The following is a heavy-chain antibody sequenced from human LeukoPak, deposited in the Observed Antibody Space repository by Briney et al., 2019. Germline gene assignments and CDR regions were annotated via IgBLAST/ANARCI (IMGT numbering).Heavy chain of an antibody. CDR1: GYTFTNYY. Sequence: ASVKVSCKASGYTFTNYYMHWVRQAPGQGIEWIGMTNPTTKYAQRFQGRVTMTMDTSTSTVYMELSSLTSEDTAVYYCGRDLLSIAATGTFYYYGMDVWGQGTTVTVSS. D-gene: IGHD6-13*01. CDR2: TNPTT. CDR3: GRDLLSIAATGTFYYYGMDV. J-gene: IGHJ6*02. V-gene: IGHV1-46*01.